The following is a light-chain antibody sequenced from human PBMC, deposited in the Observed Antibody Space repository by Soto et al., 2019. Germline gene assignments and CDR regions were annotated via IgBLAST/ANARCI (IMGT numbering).Light chain of an antibody. V-gene: IGKV3-20*01. CDR3: QHFGGTIYT. CDR1: QSVSSSY. CDR2: GAS. J-gene: IGKJ2*01. Sequence: EIVLTPSPGTLSLSPGEGATLSCRASQSVSSSYIAWYQQRPGQTPSLLIYGASTRATGIPDSFSGSGSGTHFTLPISRLEPGDVAVYYCQHFGGTIYTFGQAATVNIK.